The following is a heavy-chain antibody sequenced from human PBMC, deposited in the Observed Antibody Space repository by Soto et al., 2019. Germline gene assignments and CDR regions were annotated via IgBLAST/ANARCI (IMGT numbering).Heavy chain of an antibody. Sequence: QVQLVQSGAEVKKPGSSVKVSCKASGGTFSSYAISWVRQAPGQGLEWMGGIIPIFGTANCSQKFQGRVTITADKSTSTAYKELSRLRSEDTAVYYCARGLQLSHPLLYWFDPWGQRTLVTVSS. CDR3: ARGLQLSHPLLYWFDP. V-gene: IGHV1-69*06. CDR1: GGTFSSYA. CDR2: IIPIFGTA. J-gene: IGHJ5*02. D-gene: IGHD5-18*01.